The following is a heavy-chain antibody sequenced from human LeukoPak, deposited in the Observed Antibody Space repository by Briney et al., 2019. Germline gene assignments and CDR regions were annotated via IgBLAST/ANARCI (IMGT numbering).Heavy chain of an antibody. CDR2: IKQDGSEK. D-gene: IGHD3-3*01. Sequence: GGSLRLSCAASGFTFSSYWMSWVRQAPGKGLEWVANIKQDGSEKYYVDSVKGRFTISRDNAKNSLYLQMSSLRAEDTAVYYCAKGPIAIFGVVITEYYYYGMDVWGQGTTVTVSS. V-gene: IGHV3-7*01. J-gene: IGHJ6*02. CDR1: GFTFSSYW. CDR3: AKGPIAIFGVVITEYYYYGMDV.